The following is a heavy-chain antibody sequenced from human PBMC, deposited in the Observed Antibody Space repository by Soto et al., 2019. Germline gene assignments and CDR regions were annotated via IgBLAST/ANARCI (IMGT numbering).Heavy chain of an antibody. D-gene: IGHD1-26*01. Sequence: GGSLRLSCAASGFPFNNAWINWVRQVPGKGLEWVGRVKSKADGGSGDYAAPVKGRFVVSRDDSKDIVYLQMNSLKIEDTFVYYCTTDSRTTLPEIRFDYWGHGTQVTVSS. V-gene: IGHV3-15*07. CDR2: VKSKADGGSG. CDR3: TTDSRTTLPEIRFDY. CDR1: GFPFNNAW. J-gene: IGHJ4*01.